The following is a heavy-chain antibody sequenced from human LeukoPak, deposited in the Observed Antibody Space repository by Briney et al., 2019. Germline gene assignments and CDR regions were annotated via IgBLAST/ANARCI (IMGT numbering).Heavy chain of an antibody. CDR1: GYTFTSYY. Sequence: ASVKVSCKASGYTFTSYYMHWVRQATGQGLEWMGWMNPNSGNTGYAQKFQGRVTMTRNTSISTAYMELSSLRSGDTAVYYCARGRTMVRGVIRVFDYYYYYMDVWGKGTTVTISS. V-gene: IGHV1-8*02. CDR2: MNPNSGNT. D-gene: IGHD3-10*01. CDR3: ARGRTMVRGVIRVFDYYYYYMDV. J-gene: IGHJ6*03.